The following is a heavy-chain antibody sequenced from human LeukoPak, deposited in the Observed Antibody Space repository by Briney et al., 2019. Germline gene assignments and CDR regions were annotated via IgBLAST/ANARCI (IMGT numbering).Heavy chain of an antibody. CDR1: GFTFSTYW. CDR2: INNDGSGT. J-gene: IGHJ4*02. CDR3: ARGRTIAVPGIAY. Sequence: GGSLRLSCAASGFTFSTYWMHWVRQAPGKGLVWVSGINNDGSGTSYADSVKGRFTISRDNAKNTLYLQMNSLRVEDTAVYYCARGRTIAVPGIAYWGLGTPVTVPS. V-gene: IGHV3-74*01. D-gene: IGHD6-19*01.